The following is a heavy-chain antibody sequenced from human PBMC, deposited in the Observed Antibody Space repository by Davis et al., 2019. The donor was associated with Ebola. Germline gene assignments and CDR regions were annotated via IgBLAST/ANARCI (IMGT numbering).Heavy chain of an antibody. CDR1: GFTFSSYG. CDR2: IVYDGSNK. V-gene: IGHV3-30*02. D-gene: IGHD6-13*01. CDR3: ARGRGIALTLNNWFDP. Sequence: GGSLRLSCAASGFTFSSYGMHWVRQAPGKGLEWVAFIVYDGSNKYYADSVKGRFTISRDNSKNTLYVQMNSLRAEDTAVYYCARGRGIALTLNNWFDPWGQGTLVTVSS. J-gene: IGHJ5*02.